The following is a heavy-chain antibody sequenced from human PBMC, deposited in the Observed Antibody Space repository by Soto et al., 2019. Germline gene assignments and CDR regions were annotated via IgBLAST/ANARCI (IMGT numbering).Heavy chain of an antibody. V-gene: IGHV3-33*01. CDR2: IWYDGSNK. D-gene: IGHD1-1*01. CDR3: AREVPRAFDM. J-gene: IGHJ3*02. CDR1: GFTFSSND. Sequence: QVQLVESGGGVVQPGRSLRLSCAASGFTFSSNDMHWVRQAPGKGLEWVALIWYDGSNKYYADSVKGRFTISRDNSKNTLYLQMNSLRAEDTAVYYCAREVPRAFDMWGQGTMVTVSS.